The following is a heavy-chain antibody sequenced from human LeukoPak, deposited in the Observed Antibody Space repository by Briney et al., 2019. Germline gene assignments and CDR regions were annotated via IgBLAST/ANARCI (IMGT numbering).Heavy chain of an antibody. Sequence: GGSLRLSCAASGFTVSSTHMVWGRQAPGKGLEWVSVTYTGGNSYYAGSVKGRFIISRDISKNTLYLQMNSLRAEDSALYYCARGGRGSAAVVAPRSFDIWGQGTMVTVSS. CDR3: ARGGRGSAAVVAPRSFDI. CDR1: GFTVSSTH. CDR2: TYTGGNS. V-gene: IGHV3-53*01. D-gene: IGHD3-22*01. J-gene: IGHJ3*02.